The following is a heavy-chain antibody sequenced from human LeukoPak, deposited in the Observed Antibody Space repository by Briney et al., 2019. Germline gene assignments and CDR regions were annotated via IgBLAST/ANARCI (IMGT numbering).Heavy chain of an antibody. D-gene: IGHD2-2*01. Sequence: PSETLSLTCTVSGGSISSYYWSWIRQPPGKGLEWIGYIYYSGSTNYNPSLKSRVTISVDTSKNQFSLKVSSVTAADTAVYYCARLYCSSTTCYVVDYWGQGTLVTVSS. V-gene: IGHV4-59*08. CDR2: IYYSGST. J-gene: IGHJ4*02. CDR1: GGSISSYY. CDR3: ARLYCSSTTCYVVDY.